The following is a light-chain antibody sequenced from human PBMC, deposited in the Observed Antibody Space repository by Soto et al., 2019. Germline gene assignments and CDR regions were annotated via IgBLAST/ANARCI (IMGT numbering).Light chain of an antibody. J-gene: IGKJ4*01. CDR1: QTTSGW. CDR3: QQCDTYPLT. Sequence: DIQMTQSPSTLSASVGDRVTITCRASQTTSGWLAWYQQKPGKAPKLLIYKASILESGVPSRFSGSRSGTEFTLTISTLHPDDFATYYCQQCDTYPLTFGGGTKVEI. V-gene: IGKV1-5*03. CDR2: KAS.